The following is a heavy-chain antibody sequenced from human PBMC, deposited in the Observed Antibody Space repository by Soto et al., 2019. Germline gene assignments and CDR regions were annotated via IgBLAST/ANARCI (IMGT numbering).Heavy chain of an antibody. V-gene: IGHV4-59*08. Sequence: SETLSLTCTVSGGSISSYYWSWIRQPPGKGLEWIGYIYYSGSTNYNPSLKSRVTISVDTSKNQFSLKLSSVTAADTAVYYCARQVTYPVLDYWGQGTQVTVSS. D-gene: IGHD4-4*01. J-gene: IGHJ4*02. CDR1: GGSISSYY. CDR2: IYYSGST. CDR3: ARQVTYPVLDY.